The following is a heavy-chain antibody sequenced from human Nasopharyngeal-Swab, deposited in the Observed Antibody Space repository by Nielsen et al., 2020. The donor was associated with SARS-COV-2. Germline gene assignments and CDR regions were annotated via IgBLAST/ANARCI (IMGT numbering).Heavy chain of an antibody. CDR3: ARSMYCSSTSCRYYFDY. J-gene: IGHJ4*02. CDR1: GGSFSSAGYY. Sequence: SETLSLTCTVSGGSFSSAGYYWTWSRQHPGKGLEWIGYIYHSGSTYYNPSLKSRVTISVDTSKNHFSLKLSSVTAADTAVYFCARSMYCSSTSCRYYFDYWGQGTLVTVSS. CDR2: IYHSGST. V-gene: IGHV4-31*03. D-gene: IGHD2-2*01.